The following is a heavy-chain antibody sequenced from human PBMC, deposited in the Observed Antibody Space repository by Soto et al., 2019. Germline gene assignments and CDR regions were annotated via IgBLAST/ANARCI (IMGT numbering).Heavy chain of an antibody. V-gene: IGHV1-18*03. CDR3: AIAYMLGVALFGFDY. CDR2: ISAYNGNT. D-gene: IGHD3-3*01. Sequence: QVQLVQSGAEVKKPGASVKVSCKASGYTFTSYGISWVRQAPGQGLEWMGWISAYNGNTNYAQKLQGRVTMTTDKSTNTSYMELKSLRSDDMAVYYCAIAYMLGVALFGFDYWGQGTPVTVSS. CDR1: GYTFTSYG. J-gene: IGHJ4*02.